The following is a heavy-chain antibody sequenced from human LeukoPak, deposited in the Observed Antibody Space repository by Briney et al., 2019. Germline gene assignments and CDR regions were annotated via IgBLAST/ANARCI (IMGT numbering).Heavy chain of an antibody. CDR1: RFTFSSYG. Sequence: GGSLTLSCAASRFTFSSYGMHGVRQARGKGLEWVAVISYDGSNKYYADSVKGRFTISRDNSKNTLYLQMNSLRAEDTAVYYCARDPRGCGGDCYSSGSHSHFDYWGQGTLVTVSS. J-gene: IGHJ4*02. D-gene: IGHD2-21*02. V-gene: IGHV3-30-3*01. CDR3: ARDPRGCGGDCYSSGSHSHFDY. CDR2: ISYDGSNK.